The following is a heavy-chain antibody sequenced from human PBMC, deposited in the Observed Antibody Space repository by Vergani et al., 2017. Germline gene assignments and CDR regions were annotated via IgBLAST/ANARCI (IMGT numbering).Heavy chain of an antibody. D-gene: IGHD2-21*01. Sequence: QMQLQESGPELVKPSETLSLSCTVSGDSISTSSYAWGWIRQPPGKTLEWIGTVFYGGRTSYNPSLKSRVTLSLDTSKKQISLHLTSVTAADTAVYYCARHISVVRPSSMTAFDYWGQGTLVTVSS. CDR1: GDSISTSSYA. J-gene: IGHJ4*02. CDR2: VFYGGRT. CDR3: ARHISVVRPSSMTAFDY. V-gene: IGHV4-39*01.